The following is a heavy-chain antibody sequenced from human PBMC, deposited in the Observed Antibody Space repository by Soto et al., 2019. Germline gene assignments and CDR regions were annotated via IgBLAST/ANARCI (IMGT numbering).Heavy chain of an antibody. V-gene: IGHV1-69*04. CDR1: GGTFSSYT. CDR2: IIPILGIA. CDR3: ARDLHSIAFDY. D-gene: IGHD6-6*01. Sequence: ASVKVSCKASGGTFSSYTISWVRQAPGQGLEWMGRIIPILGIANYAQKFQGRVTITADKSTSTAYMELSSLRSEDTAVYYCARDLHSIAFDYWGQGTLVTVSS. J-gene: IGHJ4*02.